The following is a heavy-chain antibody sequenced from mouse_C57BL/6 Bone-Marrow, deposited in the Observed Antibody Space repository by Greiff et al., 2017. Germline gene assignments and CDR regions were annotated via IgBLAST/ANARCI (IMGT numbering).Heavy chain of an antibody. CDR1: GFNIKDDY. V-gene: IGHV14-4*01. D-gene: IGHD1-1*01. J-gene: IGHJ1*03. CDR2: IDPENGDT. CDR3: TFIYYYGSSYWYFDV. Sequence: VQLKQSGAELVRPGASVKLSCTASGFNIKDDYMHWVKQRPEQGLEWIGWIDPENGDTEYASKFQGKATITADTSSNTAYLQLSSLTSEDTAVYYCTFIYYYGSSYWYFDVSGTGTTVTVSS.